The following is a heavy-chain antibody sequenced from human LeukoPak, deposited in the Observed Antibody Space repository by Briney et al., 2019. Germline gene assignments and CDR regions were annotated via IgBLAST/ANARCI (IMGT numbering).Heavy chain of an antibody. Sequence: ASVKVSCKASGYTFTNYGISWVRQAPGQGLEWMGWISAYNGNTNYAQKLQGRVTMTTDTSTSTAYMDLRSLRSDDTAVYYCARLGPRYGPNYFDYWAREPWSPSPQ. CDR3: ARLGPRYGPNYFDY. D-gene: IGHD1-1*01. CDR2: ISAYNGNT. CDR1: GYTFTNYG. J-gene: IGHJ4*02. V-gene: IGHV1-18*01.